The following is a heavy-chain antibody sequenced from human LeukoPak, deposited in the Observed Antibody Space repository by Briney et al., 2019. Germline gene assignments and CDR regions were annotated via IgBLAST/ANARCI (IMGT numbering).Heavy chain of an antibody. D-gene: IGHD2-2*01. CDR2: INHSGST. J-gene: IGHJ4*02. Sequence: SETLSLTCAVYGGSFSGYYWSWIRQPPGKGLEWIGEINHSGSTNYNPSLKSRATISVDTSKNQFSLKLSSVTAADTAVYYCARGRRIVVVPAAPRGYYFDYWGQGTLVTVSS. CDR1: GGSFSGYY. V-gene: IGHV4-34*01. CDR3: ARGRRIVVVPAAPRGYYFDY.